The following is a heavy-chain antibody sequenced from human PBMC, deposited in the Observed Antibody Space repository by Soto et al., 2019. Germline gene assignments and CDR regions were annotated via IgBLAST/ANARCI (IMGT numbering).Heavy chain of an antibody. J-gene: IGHJ4*02. Sequence: QVQLVRSGAEVKKPASSVKVSCKASGGTFSSYAISWVRQAPGQGLEWMGGIIPIFGTANYAQKFQGRVTITADESTSTAYMERSSLRSEDTAVYYCARDRIRLAAAGTAYFDYWGQGTLVTVSS. CDR2: IIPIFGTA. D-gene: IGHD6-13*01. CDR1: GGTFSSYA. CDR3: ARDRIRLAAAGTAYFDY. V-gene: IGHV1-69*01.